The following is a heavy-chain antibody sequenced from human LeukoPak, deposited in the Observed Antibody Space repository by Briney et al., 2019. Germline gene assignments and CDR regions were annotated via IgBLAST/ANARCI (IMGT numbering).Heavy chain of an antibody. V-gene: IGHV3-9*01. D-gene: IGHD6-13*01. CDR1: GFTFDDYA. CDR3: AKSISEDSSSWEAFDY. J-gene: IGHJ4*02. Sequence: SLRLSCAASGFTFDDYAMHWVRQAAGKGLEWVSGISWNSGSIGYADSVEGRFTISRDNAKNSLYLQMNSLRAADTALYYCAKSISEDSSSWEAFDYWGQGTLVTVSS. CDR2: ISWNSGSI.